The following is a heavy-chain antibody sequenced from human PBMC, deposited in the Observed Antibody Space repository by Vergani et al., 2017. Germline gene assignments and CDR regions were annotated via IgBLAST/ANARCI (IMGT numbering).Heavy chain of an antibody. J-gene: IGHJ4*02. CDR3: ARLYGRDSSGSKYFDY. CDR2: IHPADSDT. V-gene: IGHV5-51*01. Sequence: EVQLVQSGAEVKKPGESLKISCQLSGYSFTNYWIGWVRQMPGKGLECMGIIHPADSDTRYSPSFQGQVTISVDKSISTAYLQRSSLSASDSAMYYCARLYGRDSSGSKYFDYWGQGTLVTVSS. D-gene: IGHD3-22*01. CDR1: GYSFTNYW.